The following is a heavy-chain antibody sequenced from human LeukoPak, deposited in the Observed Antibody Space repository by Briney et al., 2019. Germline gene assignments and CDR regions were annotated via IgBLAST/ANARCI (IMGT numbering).Heavy chain of an antibody. CDR3: ARSVVVTATLRYHYGMDV. Sequence: KASEPLSLTCTVSGGSIRSYYWNWIRQPPGKGLEWIGYINDSGTTNYNPSLKSRVTMSVDSSKNQFSLKLTSVTAADTAVYYCARSVVVTATLRYHYGMDVWGQGTTV. CDR2: INDSGTT. D-gene: IGHD2-21*02. V-gene: IGHV4-59*01. J-gene: IGHJ6*02. CDR1: GGSIRSYY.